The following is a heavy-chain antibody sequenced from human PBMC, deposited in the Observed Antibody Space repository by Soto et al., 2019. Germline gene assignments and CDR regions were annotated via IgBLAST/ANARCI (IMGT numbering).Heavy chain of an antibody. V-gene: IGHV4-34*01. Sequence: PSETLSLTCAVYGGSFSGYYWSWIRQPPGKGLEWIGEINHSGSTNYNPSLKSRVTISVDTSKNQFSLKLSSVTAADTAVYYCARNRIRVWLGELSYFDPWGKGTLVTVSS. J-gene: IGHJ5*02. CDR3: ARNRIRVWLGELSYFDP. CDR1: GGSFSGYY. D-gene: IGHD3-10*01. CDR2: INHSGST.